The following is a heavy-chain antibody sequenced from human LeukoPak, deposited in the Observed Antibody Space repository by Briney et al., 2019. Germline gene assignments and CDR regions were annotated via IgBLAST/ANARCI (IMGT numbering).Heavy chain of an antibody. CDR3: AREKVFYYYYGMDV. J-gene: IGHJ6*02. CDR1: GFTFSSYA. CDR2: ISYDGSNK. V-gene: IGHV3-30*04. Sequence: GGSLRLSCAASGFTFSSYAMHWVRQAPGKGLEWVAVISYDGSNKYYADSVKGRFTISRDNSKNTLYPQMNSLRAEDTAVYYCAREKVFYYYYGMDVWGQGTTVTVSS.